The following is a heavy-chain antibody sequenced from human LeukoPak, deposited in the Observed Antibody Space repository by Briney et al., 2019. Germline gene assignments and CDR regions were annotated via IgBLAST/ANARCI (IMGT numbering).Heavy chain of an antibody. CDR2: ISDNGGST. CDR1: GFTFSTYA. D-gene: IGHD3/OR15-3a*01. J-gene: IGHJ3*02. V-gene: IGHV3-23*01. Sequence: GGSLRLSCAASGFTFSTYAMSWVRQAPGKGLEWVSAISDNGGSTHYADSVKGRFTISRDNSKNTLYLQMNSLRAEDTAIYYCAKDRRTVDAFDIWGQGTMVTVSS. CDR3: AKDRRTVDAFDI.